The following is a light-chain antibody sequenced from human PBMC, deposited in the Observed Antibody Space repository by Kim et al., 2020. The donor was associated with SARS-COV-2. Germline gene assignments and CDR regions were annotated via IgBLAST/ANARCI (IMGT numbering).Light chain of an antibody. CDR3: QLWDSGTVV. CDR2: RDS. V-gene: IGLV3-9*01. CDR1: NIGSKS. Sequence: SSELTQPLSVSVALGQTARITCGENNIGSKSVHWYQQRPGQAPVLVIYRDSNRPSGIPERFSASNSGKTATLTISRAQAGDEADYHCQLWDSGTVVFGTGTKVTVL. J-gene: IGLJ1*01.